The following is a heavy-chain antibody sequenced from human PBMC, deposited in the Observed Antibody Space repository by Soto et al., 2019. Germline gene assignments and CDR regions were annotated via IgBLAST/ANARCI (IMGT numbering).Heavy chain of an antibody. J-gene: IGHJ3*02. V-gene: IGHV3-72*01. Sequence: GSLRLSCAASGFTFSDHYMDWVRQAPGKGLEWVGRTRNKANSYTTEYAASVKGRFTISRDDSKNSLYLQMNSLKTEDTAVYYCARDSHAHDAFDIWGQGTMVTVSS. CDR1: GFTFSDHY. CDR2: TRNKANSYTT. CDR3: ARDSHAHDAFDI. D-gene: IGHD2-2*01.